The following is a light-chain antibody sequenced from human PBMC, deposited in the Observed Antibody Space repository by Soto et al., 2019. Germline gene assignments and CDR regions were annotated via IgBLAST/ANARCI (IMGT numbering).Light chain of an antibody. CDR2: GNS. CDR3: QSYDSSLSGWV. Sequence: QPVLTQPPSVSGAPGQRVTISFTGSSSNIGAGYDVHWYQQLPGTAPKLLIYGNSNRPSGVPDRFSGYKSGTSASLAITGLQAEDEADYYCQSYDSSLSGWVFGGGTKLTVL. CDR1: SSNIGAGYD. J-gene: IGLJ3*02. V-gene: IGLV1-40*01.